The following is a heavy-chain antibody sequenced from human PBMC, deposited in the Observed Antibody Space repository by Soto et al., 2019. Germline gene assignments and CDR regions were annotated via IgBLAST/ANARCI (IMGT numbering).Heavy chain of an antibody. Sequence: GGSLRLSCAASGFNFNTYWMCWVRQAPGKGLEWVANTDTDGSRKNYVDSVKGRFIISRDNAKNSLFLQMDSLRAEDTAVYYCARDDSSSSYYYYYYGMDVWGQGTTVTVSS. D-gene: IGHD6-6*01. J-gene: IGHJ6*02. CDR2: TDTDGSRK. CDR3: ARDDSSSSYYYYYYGMDV. CDR1: GFNFNTYW. V-gene: IGHV3-7*01.